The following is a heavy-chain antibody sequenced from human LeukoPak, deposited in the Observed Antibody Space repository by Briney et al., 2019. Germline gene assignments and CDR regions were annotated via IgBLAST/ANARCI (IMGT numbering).Heavy chain of an antibody. CDR2: IIPILGIA. CDR3: ATTQGYCSGGSCYSNLGRYYYYGMDV. Sequence: VASVKVSCKASGGTFSSYAISWVRQAPGQGLEWMGRIIPILGIANYAQKFQGRVTITADKSTSTAYMELSSLRSEDTAVYYCATTQGYCSGGSCYSNLGRYYYYGMDVWGQGTTVTVSS. D-gene: IGHD2-15*01. CDR1: GGTFSSYA. J-gene: IGHJ6*02. V-gene: IGHV1-69*04.